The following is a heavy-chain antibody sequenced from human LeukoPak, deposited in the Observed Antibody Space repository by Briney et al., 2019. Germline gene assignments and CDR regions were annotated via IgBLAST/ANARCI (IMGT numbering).Heavy chain of an antibody. CDR2: INPNSGGT. Sequence: GASVKFSCKASGYTFTGYYIHWVRQPPGQGLEWLGWINPNSGGTNYAQKFQGRVSMTRDTSISTAYMELSRLRSDDTAVYYCAREGIAANFDYWGQGALVTVSS. CDR3: AREGIAANFDY. J-gene: IGHJ4*02. CDR1: GYTFTGYY. D-gene: IGHD6-13*01. V-gene: IGHV1-2*02.